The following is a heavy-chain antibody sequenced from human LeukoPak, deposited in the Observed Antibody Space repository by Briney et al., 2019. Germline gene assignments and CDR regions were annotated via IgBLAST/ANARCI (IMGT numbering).Heavy chain of an antibody. Sequence: GGSLRLSCVAAGFPFRTYAMTWGRHAPGKGLEWVSAIGGEGANTYYADSVKGRFTISRDNYHNTLYLHMNSLRADDTAIYYCAKDGRSGFYPGVVHWGRGTLVTVSS. J-gene: IGHJ4*02. D-gene: IGHD3-3*01. CDR3: AKDGRSGFYPGVVH. CDR1: GFPFRTYA. V-gene: IGHV3-23*01. CDR2: IGGEGANT.